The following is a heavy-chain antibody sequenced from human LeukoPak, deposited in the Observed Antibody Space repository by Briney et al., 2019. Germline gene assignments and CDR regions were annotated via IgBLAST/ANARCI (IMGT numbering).Heavy chain of an antibody. CDR2: IRYVGTFT. CDR1: GFIFSSHG. D-gene: IGHD3-22*01. Sequence: ERSLRLSCAASGFIFSSHGMHWVRQAPGKGLEWVAAIRYVGTFTSHADSVKDRFTISRDNSKNTLYLQMNSLRAEDSAMYYCARYSGDDVSGFWDYWGQGTLVTVSS. J-gene: IGHJ4*02. V-gene: IGHV3-33*01. CDR3: ARYSGDDVSGFWDY.